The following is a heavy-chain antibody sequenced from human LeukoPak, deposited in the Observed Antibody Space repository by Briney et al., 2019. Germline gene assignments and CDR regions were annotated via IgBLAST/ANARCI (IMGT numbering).Heavy chain of an antibody. CDR3: ARDSDGYYGSGSHFDY. V-gene: IGHV1-2*02. Sequence: ASVKVSCKASGYTFTGYYMHWVRQAPGQGLEWMGWINPNNGGTSYAQKFQGRVTMTRDTSITTAYMELPSLTSEDTAVYYCARDSDGYYGSGSHFDYWGQGTLVTVSS. CDR2: INPNNGGT. CDR1: GYTFTGYY. J-gene: IGHJ4*02. D-gene: IGHD3-10*01.